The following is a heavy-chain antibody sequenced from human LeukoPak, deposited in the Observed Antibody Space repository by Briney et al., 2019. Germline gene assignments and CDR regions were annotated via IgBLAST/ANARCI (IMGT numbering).Heavy chain of an antibody. V-gene: IGHV3-33*01. CDR1: GFTFSSYA. J-gene: IGHJ4*02. Sequence: GRSLRLSCAASGFTFSSYAMHWVRQAPGKGLEWVAVIWSDTTNKYYADSVKGRFTISRDNSKNTLYLQMSSLRAEDTAMYYCARDRLTTVTTFHFDYWGQGSLVTVSS. D-gene: IGHD4-17*01. CDR2: IWSDTTNK. CDR3: ARDRLTTVTTFHFDY.